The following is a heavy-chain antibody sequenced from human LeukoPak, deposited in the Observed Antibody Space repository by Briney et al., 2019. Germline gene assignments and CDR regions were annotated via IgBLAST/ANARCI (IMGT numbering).Heavy chain of an antibody. CDR3: ATTNQWIQLWSPTYYFDY. Sequence: GGSLRLSRAASGFTFSSYAMSWVRQAPGKGLEWVSAISGSGGSTYYADSVKGRFTISRDNSKNTLYLQMNSLRAEDTAVYYCATTNQWIQLWSPTYYFDYWGQGTLVTVSS. CDR1: GFTFSSYA. D-gene: IGHD5-18*01. CDR2: ISGSGGST. J-gene: IGHJ4*02. V-gene: IGHV3-23*01.